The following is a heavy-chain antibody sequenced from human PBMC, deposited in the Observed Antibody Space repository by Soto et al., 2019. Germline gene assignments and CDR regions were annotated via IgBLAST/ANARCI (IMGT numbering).Heavy chain of an antibody. D-gene: IGHD6-19*01. Sequence: SETLSLTCAVSGGSISSGGYSWSWIRQPPGKGLEWIGYIYHSGSTYYNPSLKSRVTISVDRSKNQFSLKLSSVTAADTAVYYCARASIAVAETLIDYWGQGTLVTVSS. V-gene: IGHV4-30-2*01. CDR2: IYHSGST. CDR3: ARASIAVAETLIDY. J-gene: IGHJ4*02. CDR1: GGSISSGGYS.